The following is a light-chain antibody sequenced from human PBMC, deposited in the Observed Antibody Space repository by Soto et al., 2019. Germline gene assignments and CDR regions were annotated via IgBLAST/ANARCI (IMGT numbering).Light chain of an antibody. CDR2: EGS. V-gene: IGLV2-23*01. J-gene: IGLJ1*01. Sequence: QSALTQPASVSGSPGQSITISCTGTSSDVGSHNLVSWYQQHPGKAPKLMIYEGSKRPSGVSHRFSGSKSGNTASLAISGLQAADEADYSCCSYADSRNYVFGTGIKLTVL. CDR3: CSYADSRNYV. CDR1: SSDVGSHNL.